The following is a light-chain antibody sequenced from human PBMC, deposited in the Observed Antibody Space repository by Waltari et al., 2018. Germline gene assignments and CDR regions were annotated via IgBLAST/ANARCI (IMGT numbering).Light chain of an antibody. CDR2: GAS. J-gene: IGKJ4*01. CDR1: QSVSSSY. CDR3: QQYVSSPLT. V-gene: IGKV3-20*01. Sequence: EIVLTQSPGTLPLSPGERATLSCRASQSVSSSYLAWYQQKPGQAPRLLIYGASSRATGIPDRFSGSGSGTDFTLTISRLEPEDFAVYYCQQYVSSPLTFGGGTKVEIK.